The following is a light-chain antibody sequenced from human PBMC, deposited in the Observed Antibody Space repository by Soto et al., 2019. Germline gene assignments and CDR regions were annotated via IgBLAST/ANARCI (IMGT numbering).Light chain of an antibody. V-gene: IGLV2-14*03. J-gene: IGLJ2*01. CDR3: SSYTSSDTLV. CDR1: SSDIGGYNY. CDR2: DVT. Sequence: QSVLTQPASVSGSPGQSITISCTGGSSDIGGYNYVSWYQQHPGKAPKLIIYDVTYRPSGVSSRFSGSKSGNTASLSISGLQAEDEADYYCSSYTSSDTLVFGGGTKLTVL.